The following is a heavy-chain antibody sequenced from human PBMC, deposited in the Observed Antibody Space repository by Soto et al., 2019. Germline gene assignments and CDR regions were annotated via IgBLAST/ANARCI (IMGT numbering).Heavy chain of an antibody. Sequence: PSETLSLTCTVSGGSISSRSYFWGWIRQPPGKGLEWIGGINHSVSTNYNPSLKSRLTISVDTSKSQFSLKLSSVTAADTAVYYCARGYCRGGSCYSGAFDSWGQGTMVTVSS. CDR2: INHSVST. D-gene: IGHD2-15*01. CDR1: GGSISSRSYF. CDR3: ARGYCRGGSCYSGAFDS. V-gene: IGHV4-39*01. J-gene: IGHJ3*02.